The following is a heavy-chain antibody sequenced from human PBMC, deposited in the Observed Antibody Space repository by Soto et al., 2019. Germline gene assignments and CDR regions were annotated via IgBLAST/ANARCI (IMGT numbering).Heavy chain of an antibody. D-gene: IGHD2-15*01. CDR3: VGDMELWRLDS. CDR1: RFTFTSYW. Sequence: PXXSLRLSCAASRFTFTSYWMHWVRQAPGKGLVWLASXINDAXGATHADSVRXXFTVTTNXXENKMYLQMDSLRAEDTAVYYCVGDMELWRLDSWGQGTLVTASS. CDR2: XINDAXGA. V-gene: IGHV3-74*01. J-gene: IGHJ4*02.